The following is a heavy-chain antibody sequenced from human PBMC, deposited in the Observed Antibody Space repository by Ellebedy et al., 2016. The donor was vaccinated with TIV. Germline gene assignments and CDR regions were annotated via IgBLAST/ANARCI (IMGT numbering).Heavy chain of an antibody. CDR1: GGSISDYY. D-gene: IGHD4-23*01. CDR2: ISATGGT. V-gene: IGHV4-4*07. Sequence: SETLSLTCTVSGGSISDYYWSWIRQPAGKGLEWIGRISATGGTNYNPSLKSRVTMSLDTSKNQFSLQLSSVTAADTAVYYCARDTEATTGGRDYNYYGMDVWGQGTTVTVSS. CDR3: ARDTEATTGGRDYNYYGMDV. J-gene: IGHJ6*02.